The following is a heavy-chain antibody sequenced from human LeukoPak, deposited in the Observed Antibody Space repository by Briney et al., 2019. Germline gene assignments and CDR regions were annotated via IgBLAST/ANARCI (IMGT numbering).Heavy chain of an antibody. CDR1: GVTLSNYA. V-gene: IGHV3-23*01. Sequence: GGSLRLSCVASGVTLSNYAMSWVRQAPGKGLEWVSGISGSGGSTYYADSVKGRFTISRDNSKNTLYLQMNSLRAEDTAVYYCAKDQDSEGVYYFDYWGQGTLVTVSS. D-gene: IGHD3-16*01. CDR3: AKDQDSEGVYYFDY. J-gene: IGHJ4*02. CDR2: ISGSGGST.